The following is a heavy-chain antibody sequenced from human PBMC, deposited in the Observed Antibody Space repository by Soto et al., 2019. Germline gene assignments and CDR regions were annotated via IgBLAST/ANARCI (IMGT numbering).Heavy chain of an antibody. CDR3: ARSLSSWDPFDY. CDR1: GYTFTSYG. D-gene: IGHD6-13*01. V-gene: IGHV1-18*01. CDR2: ISAYNGNT. Sequence: QVQLVQSGAEVKKPGASVKVSCKASGYTFTSYGISWVRQAPGQGLEWMGWISAYNGNTNYAQKLQGRVTMTTDTSTSTSYMELRSLSTGVTAVYYCARSLSSWDPFDYWGQGTLVTVSS. J-gene: IGHJ4*02.